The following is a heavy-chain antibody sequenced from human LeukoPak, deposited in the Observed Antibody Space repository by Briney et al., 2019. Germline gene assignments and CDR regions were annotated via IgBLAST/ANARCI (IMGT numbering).Heavy chain of an antibody. D-gene: IGHD2-2*01. V-gene: IGHV4-39*01. CDR3: ARHEGRKYQLLDAFDI. J-gene: IGHJ3*02. CDR2: IYYSGST. Sequence: SETLSLTCTDSGGSISSSSYYWGWIRQPPGKGLEWIGSIYYSGSTYYNPSLKSRVTISVDTSKNQFSLKLSSVTAADTAVYYCARHEGRKYQLLDAFDIWGQGTMVTVSS. CDR1: GGSISSSSYY.